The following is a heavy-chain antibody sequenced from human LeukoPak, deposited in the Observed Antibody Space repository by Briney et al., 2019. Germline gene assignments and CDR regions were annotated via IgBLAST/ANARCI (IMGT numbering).Heavy chain of an antibody. Sequence: ALVKVSCKASGYTFTSYYMHWVRQAPGQGLEWMGIINPSGGSTGYAQKFQGRVTMTRDTSTSTVYMELSSLRSEDTAVCYCARAYYDILTGYYDWGQGTLVTVSS. D-gene: IGHD3-9*01. J-gene: IGHJ4*02. CDR3: ARAYYDILTGYYD. CDR2: INPSGGST. CDR1: GYTFTSYY. V-gene: IGHV1-46*01.